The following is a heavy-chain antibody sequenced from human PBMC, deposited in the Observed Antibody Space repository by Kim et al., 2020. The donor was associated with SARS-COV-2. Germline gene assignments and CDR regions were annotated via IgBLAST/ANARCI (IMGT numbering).Heavy chain of an antibody. J-gene: IGHJ4*02. D-gene: IGHD1-7*01. CDR2: IIPIFGTA. V-gene: IGHV1-69*13. CDR1: GGTFSSYA. Sequence: ASVKVSCKASGGTFSSYAISWVRQAPGQGLEWMGGIIPIFGTANYAQKFQGRVTITADESTSTAYMELSSLRSEDTAVYYCARGGIGITGTTPFDYWGQGTLVTVSS. CDR3: ARGGIGITGTTPFDY.